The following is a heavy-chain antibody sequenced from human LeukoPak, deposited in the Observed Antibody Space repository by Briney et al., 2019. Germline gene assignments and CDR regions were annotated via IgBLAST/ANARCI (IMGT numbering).Heavy chain of an antibody. D-gene: IGHD3-3*01. CDR3: SNGDFDFWSEQFDY. J-gene: IGHJ4*02. CDR2: INSDGSST. CDR1: GFTFSSYW. Sequence: PGGSLRLSCAASGFTFSSYWMHWVRQAPGKGLVWVSRINSDGSSTSYADSVKGRFTISRDNSKNTVDLEMNNLRVEDTAVYYCSNGDFDFWSEQFDYWGQGILVTVSS. V-gene: IGHV3-74*01.